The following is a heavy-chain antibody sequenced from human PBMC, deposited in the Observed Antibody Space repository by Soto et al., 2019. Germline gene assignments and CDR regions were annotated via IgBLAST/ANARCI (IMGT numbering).Heavy chain of an antibody. CDR1: GFTFSSYS. Sequence: GGSLRLSCAASGFTFSSYSMNWVRQARGKGLEWVSYISSSSSTIYYADSVKGRFTISRDNAKNSLYLQMNSLRAEDTAVYYCARDCSSTSCYLFAMDVWGKGTTVTVSS. J-gene: IGHJ6*03. CDR2: ISSSSSTI. D-gene: IGHD2-2*01. V-gene: IGHV3-48*01. CDR3: ARDCSSTSCYLFAMDV.